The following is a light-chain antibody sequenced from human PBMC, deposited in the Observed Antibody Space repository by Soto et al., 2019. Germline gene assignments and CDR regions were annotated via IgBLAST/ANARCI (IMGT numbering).Light chain of an antibody. CDR1: SSDVGAYNY. J-gene: IGLJ1*01. Sequence: QSALTQPPSASGSPGQSVTISCTGTSSDVGAYNYVSWYQQHPGKAPKLMIYEVSKRPSGVPDRFSGSKSGNTASLTVSGLQAEDEADYYGVSFGGSNVFGTGTKSPS. V-gene: IGLV2-8*01. CDR2: EVS. CDR3: VSFGGSNV.